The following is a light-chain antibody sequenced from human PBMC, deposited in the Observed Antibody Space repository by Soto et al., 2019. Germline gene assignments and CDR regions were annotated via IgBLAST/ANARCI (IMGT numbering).Light chain of an antibody. CDR2: AAS. V-gene: IGKV1-6*01. J-gene: IGKJ1*01. Sequence: AIQMTQSPSSLSSSIGDRVTITCRASQGIRDDLGWYRQRPGKAPELLIFAASSLQGGVPSRFSGSGSGTDFTLTISSLKPEDFETYFCLQDYTYPWTFGQGTKVDIK. CDR1: QGIRDD. CDR3: LQDYTYPWT.